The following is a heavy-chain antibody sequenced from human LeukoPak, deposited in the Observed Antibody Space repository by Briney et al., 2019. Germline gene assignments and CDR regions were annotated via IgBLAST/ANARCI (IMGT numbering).Heavy chain of an antibody. CDR1: GYTFTGYY. D-gene: IGHD1-26*01. J-gene: IGHJ4*02. CDR3: ARTRSGSYLFGY. CDR2: INPNSGGT. Sequence: ASVKVSCKASGYTFTGYYMHWVRQAPGQGLEWMGWINPNSGGTNYAQKFQGRVTMTRDTSISTAYMELSRLRSDDTAVYCCARTRSGSYLFGYWGQGTLVTASS. V-gene: IGHV1-2*02.